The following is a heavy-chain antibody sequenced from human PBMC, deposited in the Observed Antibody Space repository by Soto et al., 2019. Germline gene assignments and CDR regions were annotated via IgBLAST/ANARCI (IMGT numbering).Heavy chain of an antibody. Sequence: ASVKVSCKASGYSFTNNDVTWVRQATGQGLEWMGWMNPGSGDTGYAQKFQGRVTMTRDISIATAYMELSSLRSDDTAIYYCARGVGDGYNHFDYWGQGTLVTVSS. J-gene: IGHJ4*02. V-gene: IGHV1-8*01. CDR1: GYSFTNND. D-gene: IGHD5-12*01. CDR3: ARGVGDGYNHFDY. CDR2: MNPGSGDT.